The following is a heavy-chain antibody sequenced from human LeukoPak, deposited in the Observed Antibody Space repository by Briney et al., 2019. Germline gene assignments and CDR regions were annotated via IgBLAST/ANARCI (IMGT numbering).Heavy chain of an antibody. CDR2: ISDIGSI. CDR1: GGSIRSYY. D-gene: IGHD2-8*02. CDR3: AGHHPRNTVDF. V-gene: IGHV4-59*08. J-gene: IGHJ4*02. Sequence: TSETLSLTCTVSGGSIRSYYWSWIRQPPGKGLEWIAYISDIGSINYNPSLKSRVTISLDTSKNQFSLKLSSVTAADTAVYYCAGHHPRNTVDFWGQGTLVTVSS.